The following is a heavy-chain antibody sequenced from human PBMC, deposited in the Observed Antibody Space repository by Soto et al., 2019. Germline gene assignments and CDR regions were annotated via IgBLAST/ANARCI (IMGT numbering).Heavy chain of an antibody. Sequence: PGGSLRLSCAASGFTFSSYAMNWVRQAPGKGLEWVSAISDSGGSTYYADSVKGRFTISRDNSKNTLYLQMNSLRAEDTAVYYCARGGVYYDILSPQSAYWGQGTLVTVSS. J-gene: IGHJ4*02. CDR1: GFTFSSYA. D-gene: IGHD3-9*01. V-gene: IGHV3-23*01. CDR2: ISDSGGST. CDR3: ARGGVYYDILSPQSAY.